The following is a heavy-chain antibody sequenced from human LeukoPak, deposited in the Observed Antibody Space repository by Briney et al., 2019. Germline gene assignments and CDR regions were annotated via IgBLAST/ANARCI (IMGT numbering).Heavy chain of an antibody. CDR2: ISPSGGST. V-gene: IGHV1-46*01. J-gene: IGHJ4*02. D-gene: IGHD2-2*01. CDR1: GYTFTSYY. Sequence: ASVTVSCKASGYTFTSYYMHWVRQAPGQGLEWMGIISPSGGSTSYAQKFQGRVTMTRDTSTSTVYMELSSLRSEDTAVYYCARDFLGYCSSTSCYRFDYWGQGTLVTVSS. CDR3: ARDFLGYCSSTSCYRFDY.